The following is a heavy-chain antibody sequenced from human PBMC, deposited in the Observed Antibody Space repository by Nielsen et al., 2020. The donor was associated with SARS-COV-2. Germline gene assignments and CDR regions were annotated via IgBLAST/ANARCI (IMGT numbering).Heavy chain of an antibody. V-gene: IGHV3-30-3*01. D-gene: IGHD1-26*01. J-gene: IGHJ4*02. CDR2: ISYDGSNK. Sequence: GESLKISCAASGFTFSSYAMHWVRQAPGKGLEWVAVISYDGSNKYYADSVKGRFTISRDNSKNTLYLQMNSLRAEDTAVYYCARGGSYHYWGQGTLVTVSS. CDR1: GFTFSSYA. CDR3: ARGGSYHY.